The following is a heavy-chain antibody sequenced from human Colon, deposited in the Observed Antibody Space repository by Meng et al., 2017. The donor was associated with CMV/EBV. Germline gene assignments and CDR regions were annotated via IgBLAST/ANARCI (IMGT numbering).Heavy chain of an antibody. Sequence: QVLPVQSGAEGKEPGASVKVSCKTSGYTFNGYFMHWVRQAPGQGLEWMGWINPVTGDTSYAQKFQVRVTMTRDTSISTAYMELSSLRSDDTAVYYCATFGGDFDYWGQGTLVTVSS. CDR2: INPVTGDT. CDR3: ATFGGDFDY. V-gene: IGHV1-2*02. J-gene: IGHJ4*02. CDR1: GYTFNGYF. D-gene: IGHD3-3*01.